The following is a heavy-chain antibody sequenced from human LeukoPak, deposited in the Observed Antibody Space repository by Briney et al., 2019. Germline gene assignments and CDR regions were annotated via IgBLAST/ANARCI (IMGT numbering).Heavy chain of an antibody. V-gene: IGHV3-30*04. CDR1: GFTFSSYA. J-gene: IGHJ4*02. CDR2: ISYDGSNK. D-gene: IGHD3-10*01. CDR3: AGAPSTSPGSTPQN. Sequence: GGSLRLSCAASGFTFSSYAMHRVRQAPGKGLEWVAVISYDGSNKYYADSVKGRFTISRDNSKNTLYLQMNSLRAEDTAVYYCAGAPSTSPGSTPQNWGQGTLVTVSS.